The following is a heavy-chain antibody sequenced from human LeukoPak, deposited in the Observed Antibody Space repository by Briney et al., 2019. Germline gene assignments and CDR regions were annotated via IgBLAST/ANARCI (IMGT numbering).Heavy chain of an antibody. J-gene: IGHJ4*02. D-gene: IGHD6-19*01. CDR1: GFTFRSPW. CDR2: INEDGSQK. CDR3: ARDGGWHRFDY. Sequence: GGSLRLSCVESGFTFRSPWMAWLRQAPEKGLEWVANINEDGSQKYYLGSVTGRFTISRDNAKNSLYLQMNSLSAEDTAMYYCARDGGWHRFDYWGQGTLVIVSS. V-gene: IGHV3-7*03.